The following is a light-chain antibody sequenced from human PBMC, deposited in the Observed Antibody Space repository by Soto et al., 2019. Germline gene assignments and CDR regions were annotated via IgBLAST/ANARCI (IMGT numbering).Light chain of an antibody. V-gene: IGKV1-5*03. CDR2: KAS. CDR3: QQYNGYGR. J-gene: IGKJ1*01. Sequence: DIQMTKSPSTLSASVGDRVTITCRASQNINSWLAWYQQKPGKAPKLLIHKASSLQSGVPSRFSGSGSGTEFTLTISSLDPDDFATYYCQQYNGYGRFGQGTKVDI. CDR1: QNINSW.